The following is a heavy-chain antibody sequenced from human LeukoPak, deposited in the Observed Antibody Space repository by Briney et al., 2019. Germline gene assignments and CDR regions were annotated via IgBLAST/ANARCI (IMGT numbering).Heavy chain of an antibody. CDR1: GFTFSNYG. D-gene: IGHD2-2*01. CDR3: AKSVVPPAALKPLDS. Sequence: GGSLRLSCAASGFTFSNYGMTWVRQAPGKGLEWVSALSHSGGTTYYADSVKGRFTISRDNSKNTLFLQMNTLRPEDTALYFCAKSVVPPAALKPLDSWGQGTLVIVSS. CDR2: LSHSGGTT. J-gene: IGHJ4*02. V-gene: IGHV3-23*01.